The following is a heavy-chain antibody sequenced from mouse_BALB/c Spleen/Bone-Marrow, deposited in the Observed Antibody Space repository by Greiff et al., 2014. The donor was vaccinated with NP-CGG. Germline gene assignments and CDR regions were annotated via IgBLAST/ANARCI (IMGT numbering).Heavy chain of an antibody. Sequence: VQLKESGPELVKPGASMKISCKASGYSFTGCTMNWVKQSHGKNLEWIGLINPYNGGTTYNQYFKGKATLTVDRSSSTAYMELLSLTSEDSAVYYCASYYGSTWYFDVWGAGTTVTVSS. CDR3: ASYYGSTWYFDV. J-gene: IGHJ1*01. CDR2: INPYNGGT. V-gene: IGHV1-18*01. CDR1: GYSFTGCT. D-gene: IGHD1-1*01.